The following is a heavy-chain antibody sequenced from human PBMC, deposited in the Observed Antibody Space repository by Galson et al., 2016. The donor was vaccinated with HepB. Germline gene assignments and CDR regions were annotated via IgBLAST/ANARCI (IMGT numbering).Heavy chain of an antibody. CDR1: GFTFSSYA. CDR2: ISVVDDDT. J-gene: IGHJ3*02. Sequence: SLRLSCAASGFTFSSYAMSWVRQAPGKGLEWVSAISVVDDDTYYEDSVKGRFTISRDNSRNTLYLQMNSLRAEYTALYYCAKDIQQWLVRGNDAFDIWGQGTMVTGSS. V-gene: IGHV3-23*01. CDR3: AKDIQQWLVRGNDAFDI. D-gene: IGHD6-19*01.